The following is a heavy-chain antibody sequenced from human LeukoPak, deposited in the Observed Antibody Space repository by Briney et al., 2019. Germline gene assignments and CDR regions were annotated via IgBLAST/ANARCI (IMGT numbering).Heavy chain of an antibody. V-gene: IGHV4-39*01. CDR2: IYYSGSI. CDR3: ARQGPMVRGQGDGYFQH. J-gene: IGHJ1*01. Sequence: SETLSLTCTVSGGSISSSSYYWGWLRQSPGKGLEWIGSIYYSGSIYYNPSLKSRITISVDTSKNQFSLKLSSVSAADTAVYYCARQGPMVRGQGDGYFQHWGQGTLVTVSS. CDR1: GGSISSSSYY. D-gene: IGHD3-10*01.